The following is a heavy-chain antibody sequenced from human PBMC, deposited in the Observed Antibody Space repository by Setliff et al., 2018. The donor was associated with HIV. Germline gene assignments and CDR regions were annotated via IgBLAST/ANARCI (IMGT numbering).Heavy chain of an antibody. D-gene: IGHD3-3*01. CDR2: VHHSGST. J-gene: IGHJ6*02. CDR1: SDSISSSY. Sequence: SETLSLTCTVSSDSISSSYWTWIRQPPGQGLEWIGYVHHSGSTKYNASLRSRVTMSVDTSKNQFSLKLSSVTAADTAVYYCARDLRITLFGGDVYYYYGMDVWGQGTTVTVSS. CDR3: ARDLRITLFGGDVYYYYGMDV. V-gene: IGHV4-59*01.